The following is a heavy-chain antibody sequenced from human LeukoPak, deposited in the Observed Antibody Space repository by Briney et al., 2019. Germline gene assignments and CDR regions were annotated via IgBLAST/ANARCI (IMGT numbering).Heavy chain of an antibody. CDR1: GFTFSSYS. V-gene: IGHV3-21*04. CDR3: AKEKQQLVTFDY. J-gene: IGHJ4*02. Sequence: PGGSLRLSCAASGFTFSSYSMNWVRQAPGKGLEWVSSISSSSSYIYYADSVKGRFTISRDNSKNSLYLQMNSLRTEDTALYYCAKEKQQLVTFDYWGQGTLVTVSS. CDR2: ISSSSSYI. D-gene: IGHD6-13*01.